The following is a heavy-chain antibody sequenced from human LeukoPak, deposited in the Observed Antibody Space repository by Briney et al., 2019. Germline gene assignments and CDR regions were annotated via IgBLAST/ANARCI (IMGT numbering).Heavy chain of an antibody. J-gene: IGHJ4*02. CDR3: AKLLYSQSPGGIFDY. CDR1: GFTFSSYA. D-gene: IGHD2-15*01. CDR2: ISGSGGST. Sequence: PGGSLRLSCAASGFTFSSYAMSWVRQAPGKGLEWVSAISGSGGSTYYADSVKGRFTISRDNSKNTLYLQMSSLRAEDTAVYYCAKLLYSQSPGGIFDYWGQGTLVTVSS. V-gene: IGHV3-23*01.